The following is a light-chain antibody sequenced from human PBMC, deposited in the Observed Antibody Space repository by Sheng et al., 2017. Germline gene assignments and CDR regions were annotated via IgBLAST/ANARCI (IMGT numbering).Light chain of an antibody. CDR1: QSVDSN. CDR2: GTS. J-gene: IGKJ4*01. CDR3: QQYHNSPALT. Sequence: EIVMTQSPATLSVSPGERATLSCRASQSVDSNLAWYQQTPGQAPRLLIYGTSTRATGIPARFSGSGSGTEFTLTISSLQAEDVAIYYCQQYHNSPALTFGGGTKVEI. V-gene: IGKV3D-15*01.